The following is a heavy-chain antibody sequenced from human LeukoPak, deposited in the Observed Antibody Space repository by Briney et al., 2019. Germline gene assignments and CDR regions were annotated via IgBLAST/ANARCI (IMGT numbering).Heavy chain of an antibody. CDR1: GFTFSSYG. CDR3: AKDNWLVRGLDY. J-gene: IGHJ4*02. Sequence: GRSLRLSCTASGFTFSSYGRHWVRQAPGKGLEWVAVIWYDGSNKYYADSVKGRFTISRDNSKDTLYLQMNSLRAEDTAVYYCAKDNWLVRGLDYWRQGTLVTVSS. V-gene: IGHV3-33*06. D-gene: IGHD6-19*01. CDR2: IWYDGSNK.